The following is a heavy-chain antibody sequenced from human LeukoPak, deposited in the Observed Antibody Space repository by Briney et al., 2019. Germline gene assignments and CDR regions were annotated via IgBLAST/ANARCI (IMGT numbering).Heavy chain of an antibody. V-gene: IGHV3-11*06. J-gene: IGHJ4*02. CDR3: ARGPYSSGSSADY. D-gene: IGHD6-19*01. Sequence: GGSLRLSCAASGLTFSDYYMSSIRQAPGKGLEWVSYISSSDTYTNYADSVKGRFTISRDNAKNSLYLQMNSLRAEDTAVYYCARGPYSSGSSADYWGQGTLVTVSS. CDR2: ISSSDTYT. CDR1: GLTFSDYY.